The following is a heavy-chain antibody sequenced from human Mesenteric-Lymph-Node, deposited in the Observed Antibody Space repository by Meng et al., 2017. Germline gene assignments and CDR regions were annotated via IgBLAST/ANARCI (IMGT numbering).Heavy chain of an antibody. CDR3: ARDVGAEGLFDL. Sequence: ASVKVSCKASGYTFTSYYMHWVRQAPGQGLEWMGIINPSGGSTSYAQKFQGRVTMTRDTSTSTVYMELSSLRSGDTAVYYCARDVGAEGLFDLWGRGTLVTVSS. CDR2: INPSGGST. V-gene: IGHV1-46*01. D-gene: IGHD3-16*01. CDR1: GYTFTSYY. J-gene: IGHJ2*01.